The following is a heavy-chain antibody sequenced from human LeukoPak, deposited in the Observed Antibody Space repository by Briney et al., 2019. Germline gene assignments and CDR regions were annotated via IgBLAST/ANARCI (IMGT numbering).Heavy chain of an antibody. CDR2: ISSNGGST. CDR3: ARERERESWKRWLQSEIFDY. CDR1: GFTFSSYA. Sequence: GESLRLSCSASGFTFSSYAMHWVRQAPGKGLEYVSAISSNGGSTYYADSVKGRFTISRDNSKNTLYLQMNSLRAEDTAVYYCARERERESWKRWLQSEIFDYWGQGTLVTVSS. D-gene: IGHD5-24*01. J-gene: IGHJ4*02. V-gene: IGHV3-64*04.